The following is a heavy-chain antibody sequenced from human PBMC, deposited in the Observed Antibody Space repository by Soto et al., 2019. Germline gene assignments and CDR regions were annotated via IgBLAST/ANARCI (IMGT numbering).Heavy chain of an antibody. Sequence: PSETLSLTCTVSGGSVSSGTYYWSWIRQPPGKGLEWIGYIYYSGSTNYNPSLKSRVPISVDKSKNQFSLKVRSVTAADTAMYYCASFSVASDAFDIWGQGTMVTV. CDR2: IYYSGST. V-gene: IGHV4-61*01. CDR1: GGSVSSGTYY. CDR3: ASFSVASDAFDI. J-gene: IGHJ3*02. D-gene: IGHD5-12*01.